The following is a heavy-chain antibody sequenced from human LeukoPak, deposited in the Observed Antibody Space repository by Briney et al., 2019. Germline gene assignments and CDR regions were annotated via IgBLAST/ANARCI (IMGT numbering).Heavy chain of an antibody. V-gene: IGHV4-39*01. Sequence: SETLSLTCSVSGGSIGNNNYYWGWIRQPPGKGLEWIGSIYYSGGTYFNPSLKSRVTISVDTSKNHFSLNLNSVTAADTAMYYCARHAYYDFVTGLFDPWGQGTLVTVSS. D-gene: IGHD3-3*01. CDR3: ARHAYYDFVTGLFDP. CDR2: IYYSGGT. J-gene: IGHJ5*02. CDR1: GGSIGNNNYY.